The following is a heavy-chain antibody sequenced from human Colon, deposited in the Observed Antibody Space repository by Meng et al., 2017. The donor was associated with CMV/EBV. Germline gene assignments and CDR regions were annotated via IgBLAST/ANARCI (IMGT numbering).Heavy chain of an antibody. CDR1: GYTFTSYG. CDR2: ISAYNGNT. D-gene: IGHD2-2*02. CDR3: ARDRVVVVPAAIGDAFDI. V-gene: IGHV1-18*01. J-gene: IGHJ3*02. Sequence: ASVKVSCKASGYTFTSYGISWVRQAPGQGLEWMGWISAYNGNTNYAQKLQGRVTMTTDTSTSTAYMELRSLRSDDTAVYYCARDRVVVVPAAIGDAFDIWGQGTMVTVSS.